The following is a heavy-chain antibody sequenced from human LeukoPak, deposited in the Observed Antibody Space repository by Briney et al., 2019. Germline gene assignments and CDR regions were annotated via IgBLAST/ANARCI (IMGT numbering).Heavy chain of an antibody. J-gene: IGHJ4*02. CDR1: GFTFSTYA. V-gene: IGHV3-64*02. D-gene: IGHD3-9*01. CDR2: ISSSGYST. CDR3: AKAPNFDWLLYFDS. Sequence: GGSLRLSCAASGFTFSTYAMNWVRQAPGKGLEYVSGISSSGYSTHYADSVKGRFTISRDNSKNTLYLQMGSLRAEDTALYFCAKAPNFDWLLYFDSWGQGTLVTVSS.